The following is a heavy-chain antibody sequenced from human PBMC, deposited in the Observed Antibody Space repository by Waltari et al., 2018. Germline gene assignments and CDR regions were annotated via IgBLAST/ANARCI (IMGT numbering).Heavy chain of an antibody. V-gene: IGHV3-30*02. CDR2: IRYDESNK. CDR1: GFTFMYDG. J-gene: IGHJ4*02. D-gene: IGHD4-17*01. CDR3: AKFGYYGDNDY. Sequence: QVQLVGSGGAVVQPGGPLRLSCAASGFTFMYDGMHWVRQAPGMVLEWVAFIRYDESNKYYADSVKGRFTISRDNSKNTLYLQMNGMRAEDTAVYYCAKFGYYGDNDYWGQGTLVTVSS.